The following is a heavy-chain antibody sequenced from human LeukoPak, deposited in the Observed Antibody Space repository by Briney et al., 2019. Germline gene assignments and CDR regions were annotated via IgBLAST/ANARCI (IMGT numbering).Heavy chain of an antibody. CDR3: ARLTSGSHAPDY. CDR1: GYTFTNYW. J-gene: IGHJ4*02. Sequence: GESLKISCKGSGYTFTNYWIAWVRQMPGKGLEWMGIIYPSDSDTRYSPFFQGQVTISADKSINTAYLQWSSLKASDTAMYYCARLTSGSHAPDYWGQGTLVTVSS. D-gene: IGHD1-26*01. V-gene: IGHV5-51*01. CDR2: IYPSDSDT.